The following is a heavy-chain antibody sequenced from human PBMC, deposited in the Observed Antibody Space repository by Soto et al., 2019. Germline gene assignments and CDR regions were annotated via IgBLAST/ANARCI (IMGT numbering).Heavy chain of an antibody. CDR1: GYSFTTYV. CDR2: ISDYNGST. D-gene: IGHD5-18*01. J-gene: IGHJ4*02. CDR3: ARRGEGYSYGQPSFDY. Sequence: QVQVVQSGAEVKKAGASVKVSCKASGYSFTTYVISWLRRAPGQGLEWLGWISDYNGSTKYAQKFQGRVTMTTDTSTTTAYMELRSLRSDDTAVYYCARRGEGYSYGQPSFDYWGQGTLVTVSS. V-gene: IGHV1-18*01.